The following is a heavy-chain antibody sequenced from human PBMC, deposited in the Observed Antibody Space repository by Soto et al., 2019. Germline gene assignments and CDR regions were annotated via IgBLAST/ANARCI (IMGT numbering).Heavy chain of an antibody. CDR3: ARVGRPQHLLTGFDN. V-gene: IGHV3-33*01. J-gene: IGHJ5*02. CDR2: IRPDGSNR. Sequence: QVQLVESGGGVVQPGGSLRLSCVTSGFTFSDYAMHWVRQAPGKGLEWVAVIRPDGSNRYYADSVKGRFTISRDISKNTLYLQMSSLRADDTAVYFCARVGRPQHLLTGFDNWGQGTLVTVSS. CDR1: GFTFSDYA. D-gene: IGHD3-16*01.